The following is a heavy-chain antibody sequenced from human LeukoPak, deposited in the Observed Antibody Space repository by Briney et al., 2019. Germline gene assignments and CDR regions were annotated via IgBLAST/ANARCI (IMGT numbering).Heavy chain of an antibody. V-gene: IGHV4-59*01. CDR3: ARDRLGLGSVDY. CDR1: GGSISSYY. J-gene: IGHJ4*02. CDR2: IYYSGST. Sequence: SETLSLTCTVSGGSISSYYWSWIRQPPGKGLEWIGYIYYSGSTNYNPSLKSRVTISVDTSKNQFSLKLSSGTAADTAVYYCARDRLGLGSVDYWGQGTLVTVSS. D-gene: IGHD7-27*01.